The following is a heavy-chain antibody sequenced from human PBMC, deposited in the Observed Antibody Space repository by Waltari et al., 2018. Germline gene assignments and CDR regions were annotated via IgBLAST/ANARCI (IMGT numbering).Heavy chain of an antibody. Sequence: EVQLLESGGGLVQPGGSLRLSCAASGFTISSYAMNWVRQAQGKWLEWVSGISGSGGGTYYADSVKGRFTISRDNSKNTLYLQMNSLRAGDTAVYYCAKDRRYISSWSTVFDIWGQGTMVTVSS. CDR2: ISGSGGGT. V-gene: IGHV3-23*01. CDR3: AKDRRYISSWSTVFDI. J-gene: IGHJ3*02. D-gene: IGHD6-13*01. CDR1: GFTISSYA.